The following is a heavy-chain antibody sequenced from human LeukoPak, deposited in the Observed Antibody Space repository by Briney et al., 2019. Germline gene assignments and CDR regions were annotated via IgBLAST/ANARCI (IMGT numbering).Heavy chain of an antibody. D-gene: IGHD3-22*01. CDR3: ARISSDSISYYDH. V-gene: IGHV3-30-3*01. J-gene: IGHJ4*02. CDR1: GFTFRTYA. CDR2: VSYDGSNK. Sequence: GGSLRLSCVVSGFTFRTYAMHWVRQAPGKGLEWVAVVSYDGSNKYYADSVQGRFTISRDNAKNTLFLQMNSLRAEDTAVYYCARISSDSISYYDHWGQGTLVTVSS.